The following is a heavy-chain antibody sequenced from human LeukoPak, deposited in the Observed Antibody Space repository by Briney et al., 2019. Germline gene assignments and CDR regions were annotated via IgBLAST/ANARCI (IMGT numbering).Heavy chain of an antibody. J-gene: IGHJ4*02. CDR1: GYTFTSYA. Sequence: ASVKVSCKASGYTFTSYAMNWVRQAPGQGLEWMGWINTNTGSPTYAQGFTGRFVFSLDTSVSTASLQISSLKAEDTAVYYCARGYTRDMTSVTHFDYWGQGTLVTVSS. CDR3: ARGYTRDMTSVTHFDY. D-gene: IGHD4-17*01. V-gene: IGHV7-4-1*02. CDR2: INTNTGSP.